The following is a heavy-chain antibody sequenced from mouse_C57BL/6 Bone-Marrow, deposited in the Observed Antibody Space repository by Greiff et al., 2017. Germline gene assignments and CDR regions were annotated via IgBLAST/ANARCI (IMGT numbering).Heavy chain of an antibody. CDR1: GYSITSGYY. CDR2: ISYDGSN. D-gene: IGHD1-1*01. Sequence: EVQVVESGPGLVKPSQSLSLTCSVTGYSITSGYYWNWIRQFPGNKLEWMGYISYDGSNNYNPSLKNRISITRDTSKNQFFLKLNSVTTEDTATYYCARGYYGSSGYFDVWGTGATVTVSS. J-gene: IGHJ1*03. V-gene: IGHV3-6*01. CDR3: ARGYYGSSGYFDV.